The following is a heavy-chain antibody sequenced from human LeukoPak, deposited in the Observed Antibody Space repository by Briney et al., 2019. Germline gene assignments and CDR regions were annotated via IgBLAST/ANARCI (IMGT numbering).Heavy chain of an antibody. D-gene: IGHD1-26*01. Sequence: PSETLSLTCTVSGGSLSSYYWSWIRQPPGKGLEWIGYIYFSGSTNYNPSLKSRVTISVDTSKNQFSLKLSSVTAADTAVYYCARLVGATPYFDYWGQGTLVTVSS. V-gene: IGHV4-59*08. J-gene: IGHJ4*02. CDR2: IYFSGST. CDR3: ARLVGATPYFDY. CDR1: GGSLSSYY.